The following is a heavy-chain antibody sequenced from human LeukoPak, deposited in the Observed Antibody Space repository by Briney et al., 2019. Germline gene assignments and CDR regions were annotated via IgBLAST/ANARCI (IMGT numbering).Heavy chain of an antibody. CDR2: ISYDGSNK. V-gene: IGHV3-30*03. D-gene: IGHD7-27*01. J-gene: IGHJ4*02. Sequence: PGGSLRLSCAASGLTFSNYGMHWVRQAAGKGLEWVAVISYDGSNKYYADSVKGRFTISRDNSKNTLYLQMNSLRAEDTAVYYCARENWVGYYFDYWGQGTLVTVSS. CDR1: GLTFSNYG. CDR3: ARENWVGYYFDY.